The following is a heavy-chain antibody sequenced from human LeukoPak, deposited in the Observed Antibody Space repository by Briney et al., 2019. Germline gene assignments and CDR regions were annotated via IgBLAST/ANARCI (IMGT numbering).Heavy chain of an antibody. CDR1: GGSISSSSYY. V-gene: IGHV4-39*07. Sequence: PSETLSLTCTVSGGSISSSSYYGGWIRQPPGKGLEWIGSIYYSGSTYYNPSLKSRVTISVDTSKNQFSLKLSSVTAADTAVYYCAREGKITMVRGVIRYYYMYVWGKGTTVAISS. CDR2: IYYSGST. J-gene: IGHJ6*03. CDR3: AREGKITMVRGVIRYYYMYV. D-gene: IGHD3-10*01.